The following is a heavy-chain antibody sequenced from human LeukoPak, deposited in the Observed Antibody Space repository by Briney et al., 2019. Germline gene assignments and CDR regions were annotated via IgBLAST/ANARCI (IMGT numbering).Heavy chain of an antibody. CDR2: IIPILGIA. Sequence: GASVKVSCKASGGTFSSYAISWVRQAPGQGLEWMGRIIPILGIANYAQKFQGRVTITADKSTSTAYMELSSLRSEDTAVYYCARAGVLDYYDSSAFDIWGQGTMVTVSS. D-gene: IGHD3-22*01. V-gene: IGHV1-69*04. CDR3: ARAGVLDYYDSSAFDI. J-gene: IGHJ3*02. CDR1: GGTFSSYA.